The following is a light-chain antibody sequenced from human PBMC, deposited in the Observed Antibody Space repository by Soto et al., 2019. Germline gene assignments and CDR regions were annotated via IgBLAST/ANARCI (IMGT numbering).Light chain of an antibody. Sequence: QAVVTQPPSVSGAPGQRVTISCSGSSSDIGAGFDVHWYQHLPGTAPKLLIYGNTNRPSGVPGRFSGSKSGTSASLVISGLQAEDEADYYCSLYTSENTYVFGTGTKLTVL. V-gene: IGLV1-40*01. CDR2: GNT. J-gene: IGLJ1*01. CDR1: SSDIGAGFD. CDR3: SLYTSENTYV.